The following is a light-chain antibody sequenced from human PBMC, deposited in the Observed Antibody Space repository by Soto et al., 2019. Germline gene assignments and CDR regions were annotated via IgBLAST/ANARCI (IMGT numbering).Light chain of an antibody. CDR2: AAS. CDR3: QQYYSYPLT. CDR1: QGIRTD. V-gene: IGKV1-17*01. Sequence: DIQMTQSPSSLSASVGDRVTITCRASQGIRTDLGWYQQKPGKPPKRLIYAASSLHSGVPSRFSGSGSGTEFTFTISSLQSEDFATYYCQQYYSYPLTFGQGTKVDIK. J-gene: IGKJ1*01.